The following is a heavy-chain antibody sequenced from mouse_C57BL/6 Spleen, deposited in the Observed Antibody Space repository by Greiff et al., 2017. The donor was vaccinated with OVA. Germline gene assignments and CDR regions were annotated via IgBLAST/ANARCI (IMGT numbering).Heavy chain of an antibody. CDR2: IDPSDSET. D-gene: IGHD4-1*01. CDR3: AREDPGRGNFDY. CDR1: GYTFTSYW. Sequence: QVQLQQPGAELVRPGSSVKLSCKASGYTFTSYWMHWVKQRPIQGLEWIGNIDPSDSETHYNQKFKDKATLTVDKSSSTAYMQRSSLTSEDSAVYYCAREDPGRGNFDYWGQGTTLTVSS. J-gene: IGHJ2*01. V-gene: IGHV1-52*01.